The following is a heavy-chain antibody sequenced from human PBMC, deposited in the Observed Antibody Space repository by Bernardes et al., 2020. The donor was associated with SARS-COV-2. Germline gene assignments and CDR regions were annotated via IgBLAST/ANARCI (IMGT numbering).Heavy chain of an antibody. CDR3: ARRATVVTHKSNWYFDL. J-gene: IGHJ2*01. CDR1: GGSISSFY. D-gene: IGHD4-17*01. Sequence: SETLSLTCTVSGGSISSFYWSWIRQPPGKGLEWIGFIYYSGSTNYNPSLKSRVTISADTSKNQFSLRLSSVTAADTAVYYCARRATVVTHKSNWYFDLWGRGTLVTVSS. V-gene: IGHV4-59*08. CDR2: IYYSGST.